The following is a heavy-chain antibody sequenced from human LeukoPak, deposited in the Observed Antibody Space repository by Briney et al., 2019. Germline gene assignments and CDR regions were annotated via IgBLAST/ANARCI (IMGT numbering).Heavy chain of an antibody. Sequence: GGSLRLSCAASGFTVSSNYMSWVRQAPGKGLEWVSVIYSGGSTYYADSVKGRFTISRDNSKNTLYLQMNSLRAEDTAVYYCAREGYGGNAPFDYWGQGTLVTVSS. CDR2: IYSGGST. CDR3: AREGYGGNAPFDY. V-gene: IGHV3-66*02. J-gene: IGHJ4*02. CDR1: GFTVSSNY. D-gene: IGHD4-23*01.